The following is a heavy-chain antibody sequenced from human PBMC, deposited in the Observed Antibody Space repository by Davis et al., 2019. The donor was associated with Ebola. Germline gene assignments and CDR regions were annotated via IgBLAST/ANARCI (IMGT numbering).Heavy chain of an antibody. Sequence: GESLKISCAASGFTFSSYAMSWVRQAPGKGLEWVSAISGSGGSTYYADSVKGRFTISRDNSKNTLYLQMNSLRAEDTAVYYCAKVGFGGLDPFDYWGQGTLVTVSS. CDR3: AKVGFGGLDPFDY. J-gene: IGHJ4*02. CDR2: ISGSGGST. V-gene: IGHV3-23*01. D-gene: IGHD3/OR15-3a*01. CDR1: GFTFSSYA.